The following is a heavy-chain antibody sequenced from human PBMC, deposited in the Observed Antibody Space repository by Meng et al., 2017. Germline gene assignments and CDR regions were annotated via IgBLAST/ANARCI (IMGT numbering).Heavy chain of an antibody. CDR2: IYPGDSDT. D-gene: IGHD1-14*01. Sequence: GGSLRLSCKGSGYKFTNYWIGWVRQMPGKGLEWMGIIYPGDSDTRYSPSFQGQGTISADNSISTAYLQWSSLKASDTAMYYCAIEAGGRTFDYWGQGTLVTVSS. CDR3: AIEAGGRTFDY. CDR1: GYKFTNYW. V-gene: IGHV5-51*01. J-gene: IGHJ4*02.